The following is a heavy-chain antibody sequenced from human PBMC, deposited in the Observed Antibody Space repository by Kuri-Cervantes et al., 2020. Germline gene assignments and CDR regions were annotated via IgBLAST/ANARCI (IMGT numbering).Heavy chain of an antibody. CDR2: IRYDGSNK. CDR1: RFTFSNYG. J-gene: IGHJ4*02. D-gene: IGHD6-19*01. Sequence: GGSLRLSCAASRFTFSNYGTHWVRQAPGKGPEWVAFIRYDGSNKYYADSVKGRFTISRDNSKNTLYLQMNSLRAEDTAVYYCAKDRYSSGWYKDYWGQGTLVTVSS. V-gene: IGHV3-30*02. CDR3: AKDRYSSGWYKDY.